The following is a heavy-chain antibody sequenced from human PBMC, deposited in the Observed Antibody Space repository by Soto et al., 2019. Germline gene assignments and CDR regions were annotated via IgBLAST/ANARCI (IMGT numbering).Heavy chain of an antibody. J-gene: IGHJ5*02. V-gene: IGHV4-59*12. Sequence: SETLSLTCTVSGGSISNYYWNWIRQHPGRGLEWIGHIFYSGSTNYNPALKSRVTISVDTSKNQFSLKLSSVTAADTAVYYCARSVFPWGQGTLVTVSS. CDR2: IFYSGST. CDR1: GGSISNYY. CDR3: ARSVFP.